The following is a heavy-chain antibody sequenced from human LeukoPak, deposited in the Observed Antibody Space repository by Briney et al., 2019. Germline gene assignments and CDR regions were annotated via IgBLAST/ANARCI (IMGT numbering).Heavy chain of an antibody. J-gene: IGHJ1*01. D-gene: IGHD3-22*01. V-gene: IGHV3-23*01. CDR3: AKPQYYYDSSGYYSEYFQH. Sequence: GGSLRLSCAASGFTFSSYAMSWVRQAPGKGLEWVSAISGSGGSTYYADSVKGRFTISRDNSKNTLYLQMNSLRAEDTAVYYCAKPQYYYDSSGYYSEYFQHWGQGNLVTVSS. CDR1: GFTFSSYA. CDR2: ISGSGGST.